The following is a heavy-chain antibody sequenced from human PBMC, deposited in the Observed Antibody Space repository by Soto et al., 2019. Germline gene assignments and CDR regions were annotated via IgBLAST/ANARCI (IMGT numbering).Heavy chain of an antibody. CDR3: ARLRGRYCDWLLTYGMDV. Sequence: QVQLVQSGAGVKKPGSSVKVSCKASGGTFSSYAISWVRQAPGQGLEWMGGIIPIFGTANYAQKFQGRVTMHAGEATSTAYMELSSLRCEDTAVYYCARLRGRYCDWLLTYGMDVWGQGTTVTVSS. D-gene: IGHD3-9*01. V-gene: IGHV1-69*12. J-gene: IGHJ6*02. CDR2: IIPIFGTA. CDR1: GGTFSSYA.